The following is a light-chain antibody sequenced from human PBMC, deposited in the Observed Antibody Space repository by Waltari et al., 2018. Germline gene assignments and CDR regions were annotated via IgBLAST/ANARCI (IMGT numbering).Light chain of an antibody. CDR1: SSNIGGNF. CDR2: DND. Sequence: QSVLTQPPSVSAAPGQKVTISCSGGSSNIGGNFVSWYQQLPGTAPNRRIYDNDKPPSGVPGRFAGSKAGAAGTLGMPGLHTGDEGNYFWGTWENNLRAVGFGGGTKLTVL. V-gene: IGLV1-51*01. CDR3: GTWENNLRAVG. J-gene: IGLJ2*01.